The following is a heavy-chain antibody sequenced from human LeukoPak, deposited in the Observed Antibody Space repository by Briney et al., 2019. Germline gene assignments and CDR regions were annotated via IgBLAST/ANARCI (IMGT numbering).Heavy chain of an antibody. J-gene: IGHJ6*04. CDR3: ARAQSGSGWYNYYYYGMGV. V-gene: IGHV4-59*01. CDR1: GGSISSYY. Sequence: SETLSLTCTVSGGSISSYYWSWIRQPPGKGLEWIGYIYYSGSTNYNPSLKSRVTISVDTSKNQFSLKLSSVTAADTAVYYCARAQSGSGWYNYYYYGMGVWGKGTTVTVSS. D-gene: IGHD6-19*01. CDR2: IYYSGST.